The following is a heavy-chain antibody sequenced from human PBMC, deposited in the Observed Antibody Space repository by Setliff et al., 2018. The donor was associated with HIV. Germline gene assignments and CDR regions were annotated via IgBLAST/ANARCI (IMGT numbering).Heavy chain of an antibody. CDR3: AITLVGVTTEMY. Sequence: PSETLSLTCTLNGVPLSDYYWNWIRQSPGKGLEWIVEVNHNGNTNYNPSLKSRVTVSVDTSKTQFSLEMSSLTAADTAVYYCAITLVGVTTEMYWGQGTLVTVSS. CDR2: VNHNGNT. J-gene: IGHJ4*02. V-gene: IGHV4-34*01. CDR1: GVPLSDYY. D-gene: IGHD2-21*02.